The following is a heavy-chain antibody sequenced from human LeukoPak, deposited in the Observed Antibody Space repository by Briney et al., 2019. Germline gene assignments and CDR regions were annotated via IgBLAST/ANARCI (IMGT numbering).Heavy chain of an antibody. D-gene: IGHD6-13*01. Sequence: ASVKVSWKASGYAFTGYYIHWVRQAPGQGLEWMGWINPHSGATNYPQKFQGRVTMTRDTSITTAYLELIRLRSDDTAGYYCAREFVGQQLVRGWFDPWGQGTLVTVSS. J-gene: IGHJ5*02. CDR2: INPHSGAT. CDR3: AREFVGQQLVRGWFDP. CDR1: GYAFTGYY. V-gene: IGHV1-2*02.